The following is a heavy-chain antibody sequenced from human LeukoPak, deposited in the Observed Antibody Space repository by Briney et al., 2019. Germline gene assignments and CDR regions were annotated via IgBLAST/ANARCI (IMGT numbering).Heavy chain of an antibody. D-gene: IGHD6-13*01. J-gene: IGHJ5*02. CDR2: ITANNTTK. CDR3: AAASAFSSSRRS. Sequence: PGGSLRLSCTASGLSFSSYNMNWVRQAPGKGPEWVAYITANNTTKYYADSVKGRFTISRDNAKKSLFLQMNSLRAEDTAVYYCAAASAFSSSRRSWGQGTVVTVSS. V-gene: IGHV3-48*01. CDR1: GLSFSSYN.